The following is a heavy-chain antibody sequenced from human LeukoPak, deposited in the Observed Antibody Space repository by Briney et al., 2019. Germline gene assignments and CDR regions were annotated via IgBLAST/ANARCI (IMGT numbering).Heavy chain of an antibody. Sequence: PGGSLRLSCAASGFTFSTFGMHWVRQAPGKGLEWVSVIWYDRSNKFYADSVKGRFTISRDNSKNTLYLQMNGLRAEDTAVYYCARDLYSNYVYYFDYWGQGTLVTVSS. D-gene: IGHD4-11*01. V-gene: IGHV3-33*01. J-gene: IGHJ4*02. CDR3: ARDLYSNYVYYFDY. CDR2: IWYDRSNK. CDR1: GFTFSTFG.